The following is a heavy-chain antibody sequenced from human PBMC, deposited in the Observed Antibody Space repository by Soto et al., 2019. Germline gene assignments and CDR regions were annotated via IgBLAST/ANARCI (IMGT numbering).Heavy chain of an antibody. V-gene: IGHV3-23*01. D-gene: IGHD6-19*01. CDR2: ISGSGGST. CDR1: GFTVSNAW. Sequence: GGSXRLPCAASGFTVSNAWMSGVRKATGKGLEWVSAISGSGGSTYYADSVKGRFTISRDNSKSTLYLQMNSLRAEDTAVYYCAKDHSSGWYESYWGEGTLVTVSS. J-gene: IGHJ4*02. CDR3: AKDHSSGWYESY.